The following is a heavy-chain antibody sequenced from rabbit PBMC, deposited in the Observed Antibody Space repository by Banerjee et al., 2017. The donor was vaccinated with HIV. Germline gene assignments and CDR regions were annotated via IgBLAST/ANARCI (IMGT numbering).Heavy chain of an antibody. V-gene: IGHV1S45*01. J-gene: IGHJ6*01. CDR3: TRGAGETGYGYGL. CDR2: IYTGSGST. D-gene: IGHD6-1*01. Sequence: QEQLEESGGDLVKPEGSLTLTCTASGFSFSSSYWICWVRQAPGKGLEWIGCIYTGSGSTYYARWAKGRFTISKTSSTTVTLQMTSLTAADTATYFCTRGAGETGYGYGLWGPGTLVTVS. CDR1: GFSFSSSYW.